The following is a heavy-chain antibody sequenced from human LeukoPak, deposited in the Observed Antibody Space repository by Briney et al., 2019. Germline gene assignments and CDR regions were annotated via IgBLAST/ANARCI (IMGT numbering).Heavy chain of an antibody. J-gene: IGHJ1*01. CDR3: ASTNGYEGRYFQH. CDR1: GGSISSGGYY. Sequence: SETLSLTCTVSGGSISSGGYYWSWIRQHPGKGLEWIGYIYYSGSTYFNPSLKSRPAISVDTSKNQFSLKLSSVTAADTAVYYCASTNGYEGRYFQHWGQGTLVTVSS. V-gene: IGHV4-31*03. CDR2: IYYSGST. D-gene: IGHD5-18*01.